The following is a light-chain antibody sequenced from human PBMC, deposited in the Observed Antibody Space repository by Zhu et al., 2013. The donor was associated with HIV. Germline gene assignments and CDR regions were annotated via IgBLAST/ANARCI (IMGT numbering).Light chain of an antibody. CDR3: QQFNTYSYT. V-gene: IGKV1-13*02. J-gene: IGKJ2*01. CDR2: DAS. CDR1: QTVLSA. Sequence: AVQMTQSPSSLSASVGDRVTISCRASQTVLSALAWYQQTPGKAPKLLIYDASTLESGVPSRFSGSGSRTDFTLIISSLQPEDFATYYCQQFNTYSYTFGQGTKLEI.